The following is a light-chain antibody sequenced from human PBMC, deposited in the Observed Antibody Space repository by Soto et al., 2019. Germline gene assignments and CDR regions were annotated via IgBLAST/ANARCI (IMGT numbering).Light chain of an antibody. J-gene: IGKJ4*01. V-gene: IGKV3-15*01. CDR3: QQHNAWPLT. CDR1: QSVGSN. CDR2: GAS. Sequence: EIVMTQSPATLSVSPGERATLSCRGSQSVGSNLAWYQQKPGQAPRLLIYGASTRATGVPARFSGSGSGTEFTFTIRRLQSEDFAVDYCQQHNAWPLTFGGGTKVEI.